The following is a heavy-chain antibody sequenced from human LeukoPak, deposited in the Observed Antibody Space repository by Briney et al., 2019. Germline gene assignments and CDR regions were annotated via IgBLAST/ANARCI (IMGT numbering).Heavy chain of an antibody. CDR3: ARESSGSYPTDFDY. J-gene: IGHJ4*02. CDR1: GFTFSNYG. Sequence: GGSLRLSCAASGFTFSNYGMNWVRQAPGKGLEWVSSISSSSSYIYYADSVKGRFIISRDNAKNSLYLQMNSLRAEDTAVYYCARESSGSYPTDFDYWGQGTLVTVSS. CDR2: ISSSSSYI. V-gene: IGHV3-21*01. D-gene: IGHD1-26*01.